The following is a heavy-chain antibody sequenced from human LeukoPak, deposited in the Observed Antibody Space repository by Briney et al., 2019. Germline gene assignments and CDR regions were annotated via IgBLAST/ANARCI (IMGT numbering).Heavy chain of an antibody. CDR2: ISAYNGNT. Sequence: ASVKVSCKASGYTFTSYGISWVRQAPGQGLEWMGWISAYNGNTNYAQKLRGRVTMTTDTSTSTAYMELRSLRSDDTAVYYCARDVGRGYSSAGVGYYYYGMDVWGQGTTVTVSS. J-gene: IGHJ6*02. V-gene: IGHV1-18*01. D-gene: IGHD6-19*01. CDR3: ARDVGRGYSSAGVGYYYYGMDV. CDR1: GYTFTSYG.